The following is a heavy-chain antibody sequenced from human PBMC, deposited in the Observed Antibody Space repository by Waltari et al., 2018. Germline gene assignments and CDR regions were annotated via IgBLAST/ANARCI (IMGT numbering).Heavy chain of an antibody. CDR1: GDSMSSSDW. V-gene: IGHV4-4*02. Sequence: QMQLQESGPGLVKPSGTLSLTCTVSGDSMSSSDWWSCVRQTPEKGLEWIGQIQRSGRTHYNPSFESRVTISIDTSKNQFSLKVTSMTAADTAVYYCARDRGRGIYLDSWGRGTLVTVSP. D-gene: IGHD2-15*01. J-gene: IGHJ4*02. CDR2: IQRSGRT. CDR3: ARDRGRGIYLDS.